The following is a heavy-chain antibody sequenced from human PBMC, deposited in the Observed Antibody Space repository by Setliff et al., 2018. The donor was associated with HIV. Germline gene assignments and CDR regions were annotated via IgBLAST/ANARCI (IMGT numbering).Heavy chain of an antibody. J-gene: IGHJ6*03. CDR1: GASITSHN. CDR3: TRDLWGDDYYSNNMDV. Sequence: SETLSLTCSVSGASITSHNWSWIRQAAGKGLEWIGRIYTRGNTNYNPSLRSRVTMPVDTSKNQFSLKVTSVTAADTAVYYCTRDLWGDDYYSNNMDVWGKGTTVTVSS. CDR2: IYTRGNT. V-gene: IGHV4-4*07. D-gene: IGHD2-21*02.